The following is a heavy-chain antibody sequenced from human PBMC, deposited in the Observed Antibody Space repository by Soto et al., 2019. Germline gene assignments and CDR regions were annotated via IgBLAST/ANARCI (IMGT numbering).Heavy chain of an antibody. CDR3: ARSYYDSSGYEPAFDY. D-gene: IGHD3-22*01. CDR1: GYTFSSFR. Sequence: ASVKVSCKASGYTFSSFRISWVRQAPGQGLEWVGWISPYNSDKKNAQKLQGRVTMSADTATTTAYMELRSLRSDDTAIYYCARSYYDSSGYEPAFDYWGQGTPVTVS. V-gene: IGHV1-18*01. J-gene: IGHJ4*02. CDR2: ISPYNSDK.